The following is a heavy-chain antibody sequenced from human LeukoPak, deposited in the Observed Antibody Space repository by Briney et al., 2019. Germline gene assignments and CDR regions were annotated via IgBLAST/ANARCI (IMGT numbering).Heavy chain of an antibody. CDR3: ARGFRVAATPWFDP. CDR2: IDYSVST. J-gene: IGHJ5*02. D-gene: IGHD2-15*01. Sequence: SETLSLTCTVSGDSSSNSIYYWGWIRQPPGKGLEWIGSIDYSVSTYYNPSLKSRATISIDTSKNQFSLKLSSVTAADTAVYYCARGFRVAATPWFDPWGQGTLVTVSS. CDR1: GDSSSNSIYY. V-gene: IGHV4-39*07.